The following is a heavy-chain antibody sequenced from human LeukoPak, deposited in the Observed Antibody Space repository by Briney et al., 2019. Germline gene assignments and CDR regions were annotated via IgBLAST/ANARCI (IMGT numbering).Heavy chain of an antibody. CDR3: ARDGSKTYYYDSSGYWGAFDI. Sequence: GGSLRLSCAASGFTFSSYAMHWVRQAPGKGLEYVSAISSNGGSTYYANSVKGRFTISRDNSKNTLYLQMGSLRAEDMAVYYCARDGSKTYYYDSSGYWGAFDIWGQGTMVTVSS. CDR2: ISSNGGST. V-gene: IGHV3-64*01. D-gene: IGHD3-22*01. CDR1: GFTFSSYA. J-gene: IGHJ3*02.